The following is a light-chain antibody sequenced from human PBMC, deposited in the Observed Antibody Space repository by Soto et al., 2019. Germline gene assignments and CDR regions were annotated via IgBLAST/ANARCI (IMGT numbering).Light chain of an antibody. V-gene: IGKV3-15*01. Sequence: EVVMTQSPVTLSASPGESATLSCRASQSVDNNVAWYQQKPGQAPRLLIVGSFARATGIPARFSGSGSGSEFTLTISGLQYGEFAGYSGQQDTDSPPINFAEGTRLEIK. CDR3: QQDTDSPPIN. CDR1: QSVDNN. CDR2: GSF. J-gene: IGKJ5*01.